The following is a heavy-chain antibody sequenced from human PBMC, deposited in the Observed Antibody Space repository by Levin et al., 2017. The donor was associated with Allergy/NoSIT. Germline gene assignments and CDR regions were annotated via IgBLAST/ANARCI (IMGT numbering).Heavy chain of an antibody. Sequence: SQTLSLTCAVYGGSFSGYYWGWIRQPPGKGLEWIGEINHSGSTKYNASLQSRVTLSVDTSKIQFSMKLSSVTAADTAVYYCARVKGYSRRPPIYYYYGMDVWGQGTTVTVSS. D-gene: IGHD6-13*01. J-gene: IGHJ6*02. V-gene: IGHV4-34*01. CDR2: INHSGST. CDR3: ARVKGYSRRPPIYYYYGMDV. CDR1: GGSFSGYY.